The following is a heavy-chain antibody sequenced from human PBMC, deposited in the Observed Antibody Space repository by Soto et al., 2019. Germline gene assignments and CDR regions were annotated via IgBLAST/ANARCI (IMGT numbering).Heavy chain of an antibody. CDR2: IIPIFGTA. CDR3: ARGVYYYDSSGYYRAFDI. Sequence: SVKVSCKASGGTFSSYAISWVRQAPGQGLEWMGGIIPIFGTANYAQKFQGRVTITADESTSTAYMELSSLRSEDTAVYYCARGVYYYDSSGYYRAFDIWGQGTMVTVSS. J-gene: IGHJ3*02. D-gene: IGHD3-22*01. V-gene: IGHV1-69*13. CDR1: GGTFSSYA.